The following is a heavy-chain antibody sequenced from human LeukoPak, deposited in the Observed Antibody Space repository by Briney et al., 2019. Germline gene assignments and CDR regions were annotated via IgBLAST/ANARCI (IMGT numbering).Heavy chain of an antibody. J-gene: IGHJ5*02. CDR2: INPSSGGT. D-gene: IGHD2-15*01. CDR1: GYTFTKYY. Sequence: GASVKVSCKASGYTFTKYYMFWVRQAPGQGLEWMGRINPSSGGTDYAQKFQGRVTMTRDTSISTAYMELSRLRSDDTAMYYCARGYCRGGSCYSVENWFDPWGQGTLVTVSS. V-gene: IGHV1-2*06. CDR3: ARGYCRGGSCYSVENWFDP.